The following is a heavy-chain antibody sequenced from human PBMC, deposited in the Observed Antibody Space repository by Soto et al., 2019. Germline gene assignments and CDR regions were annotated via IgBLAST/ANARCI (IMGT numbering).Heavy chain of an antibody. CDR2: INHSGST. CDR3: ARGKVRYFDWAMGY. J-gene: IGHJ4*02. D-gene: IGHD3-9*01. CDR1: GGSFSGYY. V-gene: IGHV4-34*01. Sequence: PSETLSLTCAVYGGSFSGYYWSWIRQPPGKGLEWIGEINHSGSTNYNPSLKSRVTISVDTSKNQFSLKLSSVTAADTAVYYCARGKVRYFDWAMGYWGQGTLVTVSS.